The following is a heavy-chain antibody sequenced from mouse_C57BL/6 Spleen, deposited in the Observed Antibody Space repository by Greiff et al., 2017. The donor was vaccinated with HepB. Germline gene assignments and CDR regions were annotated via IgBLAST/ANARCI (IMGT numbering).Heavy chain of an antibody. J-gene: IGHJ3*01. Sequence: EVHLVESGGGLVKPGGSLKLSCAASGFTFSDYGMHWVRQAPEKGLEWVAYISSGSSTIYYADTVKGRFTISRDNAKNTLFLQMTSLRSEDTAMYYSARPGYYGSSAWFAYWGQGTLVTVSA. V-gene: IGHV5-17*01. CDR2: ISSGSSTI. CDR3: ARPGYYGSSAWFAY. D-gene: IGHD1-1*01. CDR1: GFTFSDYG.